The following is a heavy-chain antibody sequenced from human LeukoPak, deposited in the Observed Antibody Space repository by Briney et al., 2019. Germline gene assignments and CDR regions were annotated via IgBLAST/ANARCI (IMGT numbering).Heavy chain of an antibody. D-gene: IGHD1-26*01. V-gene: IGHV3-64D*06. CDR1: GFSFRTLA. CDR2: IGGDDVTA. J-gene: IGHJ4*02. CDR3: VRDLWGFDY. Sequence: GGSLKLSCSASGFSFRTLAMHWVRQAPGKGLEYLAVIGGDDVTAYFADSVKGRFTVSRDISTNTLYPQMTNVRPEDTAVYYCVRDLWGFDYWGQGTLVTVSS.